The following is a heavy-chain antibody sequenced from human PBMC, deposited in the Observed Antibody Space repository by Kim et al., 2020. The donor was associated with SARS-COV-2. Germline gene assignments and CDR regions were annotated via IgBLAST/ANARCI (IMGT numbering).Heavy chain of an antibody. CDR1: GGSISSGGYY. J-gene: IGHJ5*02. CDR3: ARVLRGYYDSSGYYCPLWFGP. V-gene: IGHV4-31*03. CDR2: FYYSGSS. D-gene: IGHD3-22*01. Sequence: SETLSLTCTVSGGSISSGGYYWSWIRQHPGQGLEWIGYFYYSGSSYYNPSLKSRVTISVDTSKNQFSLKLISVTAADTAVYYCARVLRGYYDSSGYYCPLWFGPWGRGTVVTVST.